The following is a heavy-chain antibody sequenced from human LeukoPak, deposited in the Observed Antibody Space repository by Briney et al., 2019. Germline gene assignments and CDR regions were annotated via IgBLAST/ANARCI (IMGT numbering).Heavy chain of an antibody. CDR2: ISSNGGST. CDR1: GFIFSTYV. J-gene: IGHJ4*02. D-gene: IGHD6-13*01. V-gene: IGHV3-64*01. Sequence: GGSLRLSCAASGFIFSTYVVHWVRQAPGKGLEYVSGISSNGGSTYYANSVKGRFTISRDNSKNTLYLQMGSLRAEDMAVYYCARDPTPGIAAAGLYWGQGTLVTVSS. CDR3: ARDPTPGIAAAGLY.